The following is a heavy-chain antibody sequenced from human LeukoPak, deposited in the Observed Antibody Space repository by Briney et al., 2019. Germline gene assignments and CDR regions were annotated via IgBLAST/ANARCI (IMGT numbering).Heavy chain of an antibody. Sequence: GGSLRLSCAASGFTFSSYSMNWVRQAPGKGLEWVSYISSSSSTIYYADSVKGRFTISRDNAKNSLYLQMNSLRAEDTAVYYCARDLVGIMTTVTTGWGQGTLVAVSS. CDR2: ISSSSSTI. V-gene: IGHV3-48*01. D-gene: IGHD4-17*01. CDR1: GFTFSSYS. J-gene: IGHJ4*02. CDR3: ARDLVGIMTTVTTG.